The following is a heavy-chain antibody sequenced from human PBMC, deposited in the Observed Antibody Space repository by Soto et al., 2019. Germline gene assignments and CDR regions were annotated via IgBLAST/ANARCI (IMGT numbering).Heavy chain of an antibody. V-gene: IGHV1-69*01. CDR3: ARCGYSYGTYYYYGMDV. J-gene: IGHJ6*02. D-gene: IGHD5-18*01. Sequence: QVQLVQSGAEVKKPGSPVKVSCKASGGTFSSYAISWVRQAPGQGLEWMGGIIPIFGTANYAQKFQGRVTITADESTSTAYMELSSLRSEDTAVYYCARCGYSYGTYYYYGMDVWGQGTTVTVSS. CDR2: IIPIFGTA. CDR1: GGTFSSYA.